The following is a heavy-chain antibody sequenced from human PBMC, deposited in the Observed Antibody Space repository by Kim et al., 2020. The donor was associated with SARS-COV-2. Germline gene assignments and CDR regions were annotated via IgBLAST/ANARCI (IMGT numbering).Heavy chain of an antibody. CDR3: ARGFEDSSSSMLWKGYYYYYGMDV. V-gene: IGHV1-69*13. D-gene: IGHD6-6*01. CDR1: GGTFSSYA. CDR2: IIPIFGTA. J-gene: IGHJ6*02. Sequence: SVKVSCKASGGTFSSYAISWVRQAPGQGLEWMGGIIPIFGTANYAQKFQGRVTITADESTSTAYMELSSLRSEDTAVYYCARGFEDSSSSMLWKGYYYYYGMDVWGQGTTVTVSS.